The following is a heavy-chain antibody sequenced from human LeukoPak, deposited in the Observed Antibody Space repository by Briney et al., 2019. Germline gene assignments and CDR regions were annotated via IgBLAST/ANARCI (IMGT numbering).Heavy chain of an antibody. CDR1: GGTFSSYA. CDR3: ARPLAVAVNWFDP. Sequence: SVKVSCKASGGTFSSYAISWVRQAPGQGLEWMGGIIPIFGTANYAQKFQGRVTMTRDTSISTAYMELSRLRSDDTAVYYCARPLAVAVNWFDPWGQGTLVTVSS. J-gene: IGHJ5*02. D-gene: IGHD6-19*01. CDR2: IIPIFGTA. V-gene: IGHV1-69*05.